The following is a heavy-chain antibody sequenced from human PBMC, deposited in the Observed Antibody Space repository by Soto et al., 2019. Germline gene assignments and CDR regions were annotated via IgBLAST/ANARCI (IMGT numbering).Heavy chain of an antibody. CDR1: GDTFTDYY. Sequence: QVQLMQSGAEVKKPGASVKVSCKASGDTFTDYYIHWVRQAPGQGLEWMGTVNPSGGHTTYAQHFLGRVTXPXXXSXRTLYTELTSLTSDDTAVYYCARGGHVVVVTAALDYWGQGTLVTVSS. J-gene: IGHJ4*02. CDR3: ARGGHVVVVTAALDY. CDR2: VNPSGGHT. D-gene: IGHD2-21*02. V-gene: IGHV1-46*01.